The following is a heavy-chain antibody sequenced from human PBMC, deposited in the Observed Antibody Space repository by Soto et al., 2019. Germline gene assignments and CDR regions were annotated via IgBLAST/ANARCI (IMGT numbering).Heavy chain of an antibody. CDR2: IVVGSGNT. V-gene: IGHV1-58*02. CDR3: ARSDYGDYLLDV. J-gene: IGHJ6*04. D-gene: IGHD4-17*01. CDR1: GFTFTSSA. Sequence: SVKVSCKASGFTFTSSAMQWVRQARGQRLEWIGWIVVGSGNTNYAQKFQERVTITRDMSTSTAYMELSSLRSEDTAVYYCARSDYGDYLLDVWGKGTTVTVSS.